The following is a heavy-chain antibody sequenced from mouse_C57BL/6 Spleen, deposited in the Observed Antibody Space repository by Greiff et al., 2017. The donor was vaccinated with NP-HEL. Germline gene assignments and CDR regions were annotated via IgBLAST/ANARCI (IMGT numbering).Heavy chain of an antibody. CDR2: INPSSGYT. D-gene: IGHD2-1*01. CDR3: AGEALLWPAAGCWYFDV. Sequence: VQLQQSGAELARPGASVKMSCKASGYTFTSYTMHWVKQRPGQGLEWIGYINPSSGYTKYNQKFKDKATLTADKSSSTAYMQLSSLTPEDPAVDYCAGEALLWPAAGCWYFDVWGTGTTVTVSS. CDR1: GYTFTSYT. J-gene: IGHJ1*03. V-gene: IGHV1-4*01.